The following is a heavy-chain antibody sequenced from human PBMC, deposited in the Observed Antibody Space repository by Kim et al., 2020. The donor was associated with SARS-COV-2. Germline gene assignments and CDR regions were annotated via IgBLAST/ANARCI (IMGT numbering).Heavy chain of an antibody. CDR3: ARGGYYYDSSGYYYIEAVDY. CDR2: INAGNGNT. CDR1: GYTFTSYA. D-gene: IGHD3-22*01. J-gene: IGHJ4*02. Sequence: ASVNVSCKASGYTFTSYAMHWVRQAPGQRLEWMGWINAGNGNTKYSQKFQGRVTITRDTSASTAYMELSSLRSEDTAVYYCARGGYYYDSSGYYYIEAVDYWGQGTLVTVSS. V-gene: IGHV1-3*01.